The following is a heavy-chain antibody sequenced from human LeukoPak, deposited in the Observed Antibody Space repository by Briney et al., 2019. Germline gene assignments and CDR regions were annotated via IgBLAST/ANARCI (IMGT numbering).Heavy chain of an antibody. J-gene: IGHJ4*02. CDR1: GGSISSYY. CDR2: IYYSGST. CDR3: ARLRSSGYFDYFDY. V-gene: IGHV4-59*01. D-gene: IGHD3-22*01. Sequence: SETLSLTCTVSGGSISSYYWSWIRQPPGKGLEWIGYIYYSGSTNYNPSLKSRVTISVDTSKNQFSLKLSSVTAADTAVYHCARLRSSGYFDYFDYWGQGTLVTVSS.